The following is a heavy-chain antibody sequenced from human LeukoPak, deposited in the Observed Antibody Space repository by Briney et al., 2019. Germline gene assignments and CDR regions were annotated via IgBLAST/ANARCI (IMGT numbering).Heavy chain of an antibody. CDR2: MFHSGST. J-gene: IGHJ5*02. Sequence: SETLPLTCAVSGYSISSGFYWGWIRQTPGKGLEWIASMFHSGSTYYNPSLKTRVAISVDTSKNQFSLKLTSVTAADTAIYYCARDSGAYHTLNSWGQGTLVTVSS. V-gene: IGHV4-38-2*02. D-gene: IGHD1-26*01. CDR3: ARDSGAYHTLNS. CDR1: GYSISSGFY.